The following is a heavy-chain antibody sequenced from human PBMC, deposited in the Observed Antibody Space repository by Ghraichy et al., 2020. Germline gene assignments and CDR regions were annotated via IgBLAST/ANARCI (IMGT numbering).Heavy chain of an antibody. CDR2: IKSNADGGTT. CDR1: GFTFTNAW. CDR3: AAAGIVAVPPQTGGDN. J-gene: IGHJ4*02. D-gene: IGHD3-10*01. V-gene: IGHV3-15*01. Sequence: GGSLRLSCAGSGFTFTNAWMSWVRQAPGKGLEWVGRIKSNADGGTTDYAAPVKGRFSTSRDASKNTVYLQMNSLKTEDTGIYYCAAAGIVAVPPQTGGDNWGQGVLVTVSS.